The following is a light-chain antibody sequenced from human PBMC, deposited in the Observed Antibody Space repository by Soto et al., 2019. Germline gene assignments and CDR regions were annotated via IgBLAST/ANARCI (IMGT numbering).Light chain of an antibody. CDR2: GAS. V-gene: IGKV3-15*01. CDR1: HSVSSY. J-gene: IGKJ5*01. CDR3: QQYNNWPPT. Sequence: EIVLTQSPGTLSLSPGERATLSCRASHSVSSYLAWYQQKPGQAPRLLIYGASTRAIGIPARFSGSGSGTEFTLTISSLQSEDFAVYYCQQYNNWPPTFGQGTRLEIK.